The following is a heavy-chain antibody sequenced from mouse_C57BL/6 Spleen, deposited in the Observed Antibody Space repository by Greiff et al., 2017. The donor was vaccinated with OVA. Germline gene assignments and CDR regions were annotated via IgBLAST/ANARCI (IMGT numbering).Heavy chain of an antibody. CDR2: ILPGSGST. V-gene: IGHV1-9*01. D-gene: IGHD2-4*01. Sequence: QVQLQQSGAELMKPGASVKLSCKATGYTFTGYWIEWVKQRPGHGLEWIGEILPGSGSTNYNEKFKGKATLTADTTSNTAYMQLSSLTTEDSAFYYCARNDYGDYWGQGTTLTVAS. CDR1: GYTFTGYW. J-gene: IGHJ2*01. CDR3: ARNDYGDY.